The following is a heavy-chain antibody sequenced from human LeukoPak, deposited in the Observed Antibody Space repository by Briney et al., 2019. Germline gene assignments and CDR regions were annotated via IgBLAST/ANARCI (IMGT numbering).Heavy chain of an antibody. CDR2: INWNGGST. D-gene: IGHD5-24*01. CDR1: GFTFDDYG. J-gene: IGHJ4*02. Sequence: PGGSLRLSCAASGFTFDDYGMSWVRQAPGKGLEWVSGINWNGGSTGYADSVKGRFTISRDNAKNSLYLQMNSLRAEDTALYYCARAGRDGYNYGVDYWGQGTLVTVSS. CDR3: ARAGRDGYNYGVDY. V-gene: IGHV3-20*04.